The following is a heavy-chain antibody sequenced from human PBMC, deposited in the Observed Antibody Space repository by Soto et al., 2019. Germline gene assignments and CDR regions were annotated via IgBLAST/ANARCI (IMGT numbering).Heavy chain of an antibody. V-gene: IGHV1-58*01. J-gene: IGHJ6*02. D-gene: IGHD5-12*01. CDR2: IVVGSGNT. CDR1: GFTFTSSA. CDR3: AAVRRDGYNRYYYYGMDV. Sequence: SVKVSCKASGFTFTSSAVQWVRQARGQRLEWIGWIVVGSGNTNYAQKFQERVTITRDMSTSTAYMELSSLRSEDTAVYYCAAVRRDGYNRYYYYGMDVWGQGTTVTVSS.